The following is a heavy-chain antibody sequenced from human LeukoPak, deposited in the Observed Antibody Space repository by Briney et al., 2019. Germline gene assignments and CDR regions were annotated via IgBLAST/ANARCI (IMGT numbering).Heavy chain of an antibody. D-gene: IGHD1-26*01. CDR3: AKEAYSGSYSNYFDY. CDR1: GFTFSSCG. V-gene: IGHV3-30*18. Sequence: PGGSLRLSCAASGFTFSSCGMHWVRQAPGKGLEWVAVISYDGSNKYYADSVKGRFTISRDNSKNTLYLQMNSLRAEDTAVYYCAKEAYSGSYSNYFDYWGQGTLVTVSS. J-gene: IGHJ4*02. CDR2: ISYDGSNK.